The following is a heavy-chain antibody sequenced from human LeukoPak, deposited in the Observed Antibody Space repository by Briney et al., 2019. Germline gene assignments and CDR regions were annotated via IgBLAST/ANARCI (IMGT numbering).Heavy chain of an antibody. D-gene: IGHD3-22*01. CDR1: GYTFTAYY. J-gene: IGHJ4*02. CDR2: INPNSGGT. V-gene: IGHV1-2*02. Sequence: ASVKVSCKASGYTFTAYYMHWVRQAPGQGLEWMGWINPNSGGTIYAQKFQGRVTMTRDTSITTAYMELSRLTSDDTAVYYCASLAHFDGSTYYPDFWGQGTLVTVSS. CDR3: ASLAHFDGSTYYPDF.